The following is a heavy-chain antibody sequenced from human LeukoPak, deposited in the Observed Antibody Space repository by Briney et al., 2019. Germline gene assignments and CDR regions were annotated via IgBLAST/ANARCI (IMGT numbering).Heavy chain of an antibody. CDR1: GFTFSSYG. CDR3: ARDGGGYCSGGSCYFPAPFDY. J-gene: IGHJ4*02. D-gene: IGHD2-15*01. CDR2: IWYDGSNK. Sequence: GGSLRLSCAASGFTFSSYGMHWVRQAPGRGLEWVAVIWYDGSNKYYADSVKGGFTIARDNYKNTMYMQMNSLRAEDTAVYYCARDGGGYCSGGSCYFPAPFDYWGQGTLVTVSS. V-gene: IGHV3-33*01.